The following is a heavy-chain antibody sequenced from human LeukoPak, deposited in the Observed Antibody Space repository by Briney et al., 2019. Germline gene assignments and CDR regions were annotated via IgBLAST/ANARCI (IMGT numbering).Heavy chain of an antibody. CDR1: GFTFSSYD. Sequence: SGGSLRLSCAASGFTFSSYDMHWVRQATGKGLEWVSAIGTAGDTYYPGSVKGRFTISRENAKNSLYLQTNSLKTEDTAVYYCASPVGATTVRAFDIWGQGTMVTVSS. CDR3: ASPVGATTVRAFDI. J-gene: IGHJ3*02. CDR2: IGTAGDT. V-gene: IGHV3-13*01. D-gene: IGHD1-26*01.